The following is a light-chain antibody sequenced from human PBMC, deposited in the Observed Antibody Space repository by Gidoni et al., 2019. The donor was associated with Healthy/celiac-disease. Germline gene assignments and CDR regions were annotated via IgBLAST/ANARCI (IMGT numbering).Light chain of an antibody. CDR1: SLRSYY. CDR2: GKN. V-gene: IGLV3-19*01. CDR3: NSRDSSGNHVV. J-gene: IGLJ2*01. Sequence: SSALTQDASVPGTVGQTVRITCQGDSLRSYYASWYQQKPGQAPVLVIYGKNNRPSGIPDRFSGSSSGNTASLTITGAQAEDEADYYCNSRDSSGNHVVFGGGTKLTVL.